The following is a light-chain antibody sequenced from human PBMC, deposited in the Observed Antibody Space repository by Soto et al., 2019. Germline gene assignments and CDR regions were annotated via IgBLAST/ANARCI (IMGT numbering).Light chain of an antibody. Sequence: ALAQPPSASGSPGQSVTISCTGTSSDVGGYKYVSWYQQHPGKAPKVIIYEVSKRPSGVPNRFSGSKSGNTASLIVSGLQAEDEADYYCCSYAGSNTFVFGTGTKVTVL. J-gene: IGLJ1*01. CDR3: CSYAGSNTFV. CDR1: SSDVGGYKY. CDR2: EVS. V-gene: IGLV2-8*01.